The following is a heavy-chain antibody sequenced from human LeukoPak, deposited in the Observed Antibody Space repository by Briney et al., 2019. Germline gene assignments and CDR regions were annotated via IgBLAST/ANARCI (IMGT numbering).Heavy chain of an antibody. Sequence: GGSLRLSCVASGFMFSNYGMTWVRQAPGKGLEWVSTVSSSGENTYYADSVKGRFTISRDNSKNTLYLQMNSLRADDTAVYYCARVAEAAAFDYWGQGTLVTVSS. J-gene: IGHJ4*02. D-gene: IGHD6-13*01. CDR3: ARVAEAAAFDY. CDR2: VSSSGENT. CDR1: GFMFSNYG. V-gene: IGHV3-23*01.